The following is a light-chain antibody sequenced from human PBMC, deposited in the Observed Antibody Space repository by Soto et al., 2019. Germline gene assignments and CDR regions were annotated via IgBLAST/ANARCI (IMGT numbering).Light chain of an antibody. CDR1: SSNIGAGYD. CDR2: GNS. V-gene: IGLV1-40*01. CDR3: QSYDSSLSGVV. Sequence: QSVLTQPPSVSRAPGQRVTISCTGSSSNIGAGYDVHWYQQLPGTAPKLLIYGNSNLPSGVPDRFSGSKSGTSASLAITGLQAEDEADYYCQSYDSSLSGVVFGGGTKLTVL. J-gene: IGLJ2*01.